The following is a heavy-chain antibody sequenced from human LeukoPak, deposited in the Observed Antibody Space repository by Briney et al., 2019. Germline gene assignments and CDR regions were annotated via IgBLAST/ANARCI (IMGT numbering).Heavy chain of an antibody. CDR3: AATLTVTTGSTYYGMDV. CDR1: GFTFGTSA. CDR2: IVVGSVNT. D-gene: IGHD4-17*01. J-gene: IGHJ6*02. V-gene: IGHV1-58*01. Sequence: GASVKVSCKASGFTFGTSAVQWVRQARGQRLDWIGWIVVGSVNTNYAQKFQERVTITRDMSTSTAYMELRSLRSEDTAVYYCAATLTVTTGSTYYGMDVWGQGTTVTVSS.